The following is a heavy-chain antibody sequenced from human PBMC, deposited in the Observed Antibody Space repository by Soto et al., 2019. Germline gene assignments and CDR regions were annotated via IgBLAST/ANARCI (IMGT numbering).Heavy chain of an antibody. D-gene: IGHD6-13*01. Sequence: ASVKVSCKASGGTFSSYTISWVRQAPGQGLEWMGRIIPILGIANYAQKFQGRVTITADESTSTAYMELSSLRSEDTAVYYCARAAAGTYYYYGMDVWGQGTTVTVYS. V-gene: IGHV1-69*02. J-gene: IGHJ6*02. CDR2: IIPILGIA. CDR1: GGTFSSYT. CDR3: ARAAAGTYYYYGMDV.